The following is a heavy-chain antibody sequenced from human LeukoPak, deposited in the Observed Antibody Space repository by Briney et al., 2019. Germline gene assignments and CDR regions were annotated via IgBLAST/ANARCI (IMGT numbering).Heavy chain of an antibody. CDR1: GGSISSYY. Sequence: SESLSLTCTVSGGSISSYYWSWIRQPAGKGLEWIGRIYITGSTNFNPSLKSRVTMSVDTSKNQFSLNLSSVTAADTGVYYCAKDTNGAAGYWGQGTLVTVSS. J-gene: IGHJ4*02. D-gene: IGHD2-8*01. CDR2: IYITGST. V-gene: IGHV4-4*07. CDR3: AKDTNGAAGY.